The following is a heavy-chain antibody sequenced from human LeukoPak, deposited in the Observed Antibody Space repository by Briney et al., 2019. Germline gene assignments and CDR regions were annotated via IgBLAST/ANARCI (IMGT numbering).Heavy chain of an antibody. CDR2: IRSGGSTI. CDR1: GFTFSRYE. Sequence: SGGSLRLSRAASGFTFSRYEMSSGRQAPGKRVGWGSYIRSGGSTIYYADSVRGRFTISRDNAKNSLYLQMNSLRAEDTAVYYCAGLGITMIGGVWGKGTTVTISS. CDR3: AGLGITMIGGV. D-gene: IGHD3-10*02. J-gene: IGHJ6*04. V-gene: IGHV3-48*03.